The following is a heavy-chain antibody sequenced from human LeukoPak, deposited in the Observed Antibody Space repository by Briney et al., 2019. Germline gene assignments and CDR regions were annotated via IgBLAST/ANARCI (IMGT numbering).Heavy chain of an antibody. D-gene: IGHD3-3*01. CDR2: IYYSGDT. CDR1: GGSVSDINYF. J-gene: IGHJ3*02. CDR3: ARPKSNFWSGYYRPYAFDI. Sequence: SETLSLTCTVSGGSVSDINYFWGWIRQPPGKGLEWIGSIYYSGDTYYNPSLKSRVTISVDTSKNQFSLKLSSVTAADTAVYYCARPKSNFWSGYYRPYAFDIWGQGTMVTVSS. V-gene: IGHV4-39*01.